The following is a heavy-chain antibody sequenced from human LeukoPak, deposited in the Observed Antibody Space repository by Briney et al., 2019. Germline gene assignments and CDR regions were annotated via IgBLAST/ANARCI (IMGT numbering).Heavy chain of an antibody. D-gene: IGHD3-16*01. CDR2: VYYTGST. CDR1: GGSISSYY. Sequence: SQTLSLTCTVSGGSISSYYWSWVRQPPGKGLEWIGFVYYTGSTNYSPSLKSRVTISVDTSKNQFSLKFTSVTAADTAVYYCARVAWSGSYVNYSYMDVWGKGTTVTVTS. CDR3: ARVAWSGSYVNYSYMDV. J-gene: IGHJ6*03. V-gene: IGHV4-59*01.